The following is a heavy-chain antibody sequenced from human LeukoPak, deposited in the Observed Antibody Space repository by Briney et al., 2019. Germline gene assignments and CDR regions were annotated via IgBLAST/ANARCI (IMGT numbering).Heavy chain of an antibody. D-gene: IGHD3-9*01. CDR2: ISWNSGSI. CDR3: AKATDNYDILTGHYFDY. Sequence: GRSLRLSCAASGFTFDDYAMHWVRQAPGKGLEWVSGISWNSGSIGYADSVKGRFTISRDNAKTSLYLQMNSLRAEDTALYYCAKATDNYDILTGHYFDYWGQGTLVTVSS. CDR1: GFTFDDYA. J-gene: IGHJ4*02. V-gene: IGHV3-9*01.